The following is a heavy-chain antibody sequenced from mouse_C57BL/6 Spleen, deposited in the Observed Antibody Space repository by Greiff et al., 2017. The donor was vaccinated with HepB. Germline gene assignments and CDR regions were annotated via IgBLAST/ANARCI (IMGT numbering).Heavy chain of an antibody. V-gene: IGHV1-76*01. Sequence: VQLQESGAELVRPGASVKLSCKASGYTFTDYYINWVKQRPGQGLEWIARIYPGSGNTYYNEKFKGKATLTAEKSSSTAYMQLSSLTSEDSAVYFCARLYYCSSYLFFDYWGQGTTLTVSS. CDR1: GYTFTDYY. CDR3: ARLYYCSSYLFFDY. CDR2: IYPGSGNT. J-gene: IGHJ2*01. D-gene: IGHD1-1*01.